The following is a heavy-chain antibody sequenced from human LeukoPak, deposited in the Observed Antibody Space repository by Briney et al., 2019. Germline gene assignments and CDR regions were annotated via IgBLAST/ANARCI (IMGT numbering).Heavy chain of an antibody. CDR3: ARVPRITMVRGVFDY. V-gene: IGHV3-48*03. CDR1: GFTFSSYE. CDR2: ISSSGSTI. Sequence: GGSLRLSCAASGFTFSSYEMNWVRQAPGKGLEWVSYISSSGSTIYYADSVKGRFTISRDNAKNSLYLQVNSLRAEDTAVYYCARVPRITMVRGVFDYWGQGTLVTVSS. J-gene: IGHJ4*02. D-gene: IGHD3-10*01.